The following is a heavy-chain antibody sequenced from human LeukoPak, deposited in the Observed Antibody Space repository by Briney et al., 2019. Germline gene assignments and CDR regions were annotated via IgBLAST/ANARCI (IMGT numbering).Heavy chain of an antibody. J-gene: IGHJ4*02. CDR3: ASLRNSGSYGDYFDY. CDR1: GGSISSYY. Sequence: SETLSLTCTVSGGSISSYYGSWLRQPAGKGLEWIAYMYYSGSTNYNPSLKSRVTISVDTTKNQFSLKLSSATAADTAVYYCASLRNSGSYGDYFDYWGQGTLVTVSS. D-gene: IGHD1-26*01. V-gene: IGHV4-59*01. CDR2: MYYSGST.